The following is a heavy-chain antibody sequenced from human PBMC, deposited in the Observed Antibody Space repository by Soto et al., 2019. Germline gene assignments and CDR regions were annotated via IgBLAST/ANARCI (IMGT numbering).Heavy chain of an antibody. CDR3: ARSEVPAAMSGYYYYGMDV. Sequence: GESLKISCKGSGYSFTSYWIGWVRQMPGKGLEWMGIIYPGDSDTRYSPSFQGQVTISADKSISTAYLQWSSLKASDTAMYYCARSEVPAAMSGYYYYGMDVWGQGTTVTVYS. CDR2: IYPGDSDT. D-gene: IGHD2-2*01. J-gene: IGHJ6*02. CDR1: GYSFTSYW. V-gene: IGHV5-51*01.